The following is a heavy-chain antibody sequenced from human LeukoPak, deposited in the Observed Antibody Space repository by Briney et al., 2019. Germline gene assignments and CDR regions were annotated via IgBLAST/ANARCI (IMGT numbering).Heavy chain of an antibody. D-gene: IGHD5-12*01. CDR1: GFTFGDYA. J-gene: IGHJ6*03. Sequence: GGSLRLSCTASGFTFGDYAMSWVRQAPGKGLEWVGFIRSKAYGGTTEYAASVKGRFTISRDDSKSIAYLQMNSLKTEDTAVYYCTRTGGYDLGGYYYYYYMDVWGKGTTVTISS. CDR2: IRSKAYGGTT. V-gene: IGHV3-49*04. CDR3: TRTGGYDLGGYYYYYYMDV.